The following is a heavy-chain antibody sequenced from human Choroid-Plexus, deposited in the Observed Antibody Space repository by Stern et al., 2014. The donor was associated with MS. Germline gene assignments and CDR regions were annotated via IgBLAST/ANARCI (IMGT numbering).Heavy chain of an antibody. D-gene: IGHD2/OR15-2a*01. CDR1: GFTFGRCA. CDR3: AKDRQYLTYFFDH. CDR2: VTYDGSNK. Sequence: MQLVESGGGVVQPGGPLRLSCVASGFTFGRCAMHWVRQAPGKGLEWVAGVTYDGSNKYYADSVKRRFTISRDNSQNTLYMQMSSLRPEDTTVYYCAKDRQYLTYFFDHWGQGSLVTVSS. J-gene: IGHJ5*02. V-gene: IGHV3-30*18.